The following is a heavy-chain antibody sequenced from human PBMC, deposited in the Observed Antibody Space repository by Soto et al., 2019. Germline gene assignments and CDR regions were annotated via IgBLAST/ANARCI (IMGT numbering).Heavy chain of an antibody. CDR3: ASRRGSSGWKTNFDY. J-gene: IGHJ4*02. V-gene: IGHV3-74*01. CDR1: GFTFSSYW. CDR2: INSDGSST. Sequence: EVQLVESGGGLVQPGGSLRLSCAASGFTFSSYWMHWVRQAPGKGLVWVSRINSDGSSTSYADSVKGRFTISRDNAKNTLYLQMNSLRAEDTAVYYCASRRGSSGWKTNFDYWGQGTLVTDSS. D-gene: IGHD6-19*01.